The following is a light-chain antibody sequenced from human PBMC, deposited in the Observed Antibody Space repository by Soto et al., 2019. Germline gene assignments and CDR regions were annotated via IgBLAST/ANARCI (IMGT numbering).Light chain of an antibody. V-gene: IGKV1-9*01. CDR1: QGISDY. CDR2: GAF. J-gene: IGKJ4*01. CDR3: QQFNAYPLT. Sequence: DIQLTQSPSFLSASVGDRVTISCRASQGISDYLAWYQQKPGKAPKLLIYGAFTLQSGVPSRFSGSASGTEFTLTISSLQPEDFATYFCQQFNAYPLTFGGGPKLEIK.